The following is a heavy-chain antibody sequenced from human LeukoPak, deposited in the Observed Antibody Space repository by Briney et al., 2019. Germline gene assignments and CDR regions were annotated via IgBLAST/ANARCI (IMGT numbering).Heavy chain of an antibody. CDR2: INTNTGNP. CDR3: ARDSLNWNDLLVRGGMDV. J-gene: IGHJ6*02. CDR1: GHTFTTYA. Sequence: ASVKVSCKASGHTFTTYAMHWVRQAPGQGLEWMGWINTNTGNPTYAQGFTGRFVFSLDTSVSTAYLQISSLKAEDTAVYYCARDSLNWNDLLVRGGMDVWGQGTTVTVSS. V-gene: IGHV7-4-1*02. D-gene: IGHD1-1*01.